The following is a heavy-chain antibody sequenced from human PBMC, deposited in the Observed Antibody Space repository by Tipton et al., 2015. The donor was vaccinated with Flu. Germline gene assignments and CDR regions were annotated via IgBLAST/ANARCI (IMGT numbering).Heavy chain of an antibody. CDR2: ISSSGSTI. D-gene: IGHD6-19*01. CDR1: GFSFSSYE. V-gene: IGHV3-48*03. J-gene: IGHJ6*02. CDR3: ARGGGIAVGGGMDV. Sequence: LSCAASGFSFSSYEMNWVRQAPGKGMEWVSYISSSGSTIYYADSAKGRITISRDNVKNSLYLQMNSLRAEDTAVYYCARGGGIAVGGGMDVWGQGTTVTVS.